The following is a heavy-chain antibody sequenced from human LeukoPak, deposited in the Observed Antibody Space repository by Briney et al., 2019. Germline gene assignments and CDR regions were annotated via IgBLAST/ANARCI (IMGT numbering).Heavy chain of an antibody. CDR1: GFTFSSYA. V-gene: IGHV3-30*14. D-gene: IGHD3-9*01. J-gene: IGHJ4*02. CDR2: ISYDGSNK. Sequence: PGGSLRLSCAASGFTFSSYAMHWVRQAPGKGLEWVAVISYDGSNKYYADSVKGRFTISRDNSKNTLYLQMNSLRAEDTAVYYCARGASDILTGLSGYFDYWGQGTLVTVSS. CDR3: ARGASDILTGLSGYFDY.